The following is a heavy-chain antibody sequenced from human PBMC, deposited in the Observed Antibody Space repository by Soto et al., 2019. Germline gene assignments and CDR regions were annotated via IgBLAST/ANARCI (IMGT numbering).Heavy chain of an antibody. J-gene: IGHJ4*02. CDR1: GYSFFSYY. D-gene: IGHD3-3*02. Sequence: ASVKVSCKASGYSFFSYYIHWVRQAPGQGLEWMGRFLASGGNTFYAQRFRGRVSMTRDTSSTNTVSLEPTSLTSDDTAVYYCARGGATIFGVIDSWGQGTRVTVSS. CDR3: ARGGATIFGVIDS. CDR2: FLASGGNT. V-gene: IGHV1-46*01.